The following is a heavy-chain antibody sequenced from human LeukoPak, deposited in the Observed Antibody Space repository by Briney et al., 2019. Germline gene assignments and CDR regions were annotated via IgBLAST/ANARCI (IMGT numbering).Heavy chain of an antibody. CDR1: GGTFSSYT. CDR3: ARVSGRWEGVAFDI. J-gene: IGHJ3*02. CDR2: IIPILGIA. D-gene: IGHD3/OR15-3a*01. Sequence: SVKVSCKASGGTFSSYTISWVRQAPGQGLEWMGRIIPILGIANYAQKFQGRVTITADKSTSTAYMELSSLRSEDTAVYYCARVSGRWEGVAFDIWGQGTMVTVSS. V-gene: IGHV1-69*02.